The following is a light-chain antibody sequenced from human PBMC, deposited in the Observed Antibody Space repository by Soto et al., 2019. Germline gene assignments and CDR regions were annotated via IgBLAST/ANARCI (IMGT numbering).Light chain of an antibody. CDR1: QSLTNNY. Sequence: EIVLTQSPGTLSLSPGARATLSCRASQSLTNNYFAWYQQKPGRALRLLIDGSSTRATGIPDRFSGSGSGTDFTLTISRLEPEDLAVYYCQQYEAVVTFGQGTKLEI. CDR2: GSS. CDR3: QQYEAVVT. V-gene: IGKV3-20*01. J-gene: IGKJ1*01.